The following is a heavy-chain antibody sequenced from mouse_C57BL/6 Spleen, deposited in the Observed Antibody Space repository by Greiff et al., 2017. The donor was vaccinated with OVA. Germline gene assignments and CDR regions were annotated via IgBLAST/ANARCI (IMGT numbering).Heavy chain of an antibody. CDR1: GYSITSDY. V-gene: IGHV3-8*01. CDR2: ISYSGST. J-gene: IGHJ1*03. D-gene: IGHD4-1*01. CDR3: ARGTGTLYWYFDV. Sequence: EVKLLESGPGLAKPSQTLSLTCSVTGYSITSDYWNWIRKFPGNKLEYMGYISYSGSTYYNPSLKSRISITRDTSKNQYYLQLNSVTTEDTATYYCARGTGTLYWYFDVWGTGTTVTVSS.